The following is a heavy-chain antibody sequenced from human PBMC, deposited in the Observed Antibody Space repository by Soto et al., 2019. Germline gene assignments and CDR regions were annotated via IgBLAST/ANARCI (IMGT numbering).Heavy chain of an antibody. D-gene: IGHD5-18*01. Sequence: EVQLLESGGGLVQPGGSLRLSCAASGITFSNYVLSWVRQAPGKGLEWVSSISGSGTSTYYADSVKGRFTISRDTSTRTLYLHMSSLRADDTAIYYCAKEVGGGAAMVTSYFDYWGRGTLVTVSS. V-gene: IGHV3-23*01. CDR1: GITFSNYV. J-gene: IGHJ4*02. CDR2: ISGSGTST. CDR3: AKEVGGGAAMVTSYFDY.